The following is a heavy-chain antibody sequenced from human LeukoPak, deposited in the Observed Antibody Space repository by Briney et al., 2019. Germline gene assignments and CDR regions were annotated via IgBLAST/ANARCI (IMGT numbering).Heavy chain of an antibody. J-gene: IGHJ4*02. D-gene: IGHD1-14*01. CDR2: IWYDGYNK. CDR1: GFTFRDYG. Sequence: PGGSLRLSCTASGFTFRDYGMHWVRQAPGKGLEWVAIIWYDGYNKYYADSVRGRFTISRDNSKNTLYLQMNNLRAEDTAVYYCARERDRAEFYFDYWGQGTLVTVSS. V-gene: IGHV3-33*01. CDR3: ARERDRAEFYFDY.